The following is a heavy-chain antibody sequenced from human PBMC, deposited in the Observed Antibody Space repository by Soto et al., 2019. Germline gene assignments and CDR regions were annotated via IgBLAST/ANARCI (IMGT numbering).Heavy chain of an antibody. Sequence: PGGSLRLSCAASGFSFGGYAMIWVRQAPGKGLEWVAAISGSGASSFFADSVRGRFVISRDNSQNTVFLQMSNLRAEDTAMYYCTKGSRGYTNYFFDSWCLGTLLTVSS. CDR1: GFSFGGYA. V-gene: IGHV3-23*01. CDR3: TKGSRGYTNYFFDS. CDR2: ISGSGASS. D-gene: IGHD6-25*01. J-gene: IGHJ4*02.